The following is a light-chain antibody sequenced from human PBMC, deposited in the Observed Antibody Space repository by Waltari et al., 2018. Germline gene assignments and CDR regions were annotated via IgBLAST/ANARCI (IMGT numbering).Light chain of an antibody. V-gene: IGLV2-8*01. CDR3: SSYAGSNNVV. CDR1: SSDVGGYTY. J-gene: IGLJ2*01. Sequence: QSALTQPPSASGSPGQSATISCTGTSSDVGGYTYVSWYQQHPGKAPKLMIYEVSKRPSGVPDRFSGSKSGNTASLTVSGLQAEDEADYYCSSYAGSNNVVFGGGTKLTVL. CDR2: EVS.